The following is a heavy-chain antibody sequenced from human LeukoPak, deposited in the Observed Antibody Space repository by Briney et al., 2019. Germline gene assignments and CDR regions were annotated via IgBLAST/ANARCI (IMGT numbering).Heavy chain of an antibody. J-gene: IGHJ6*02. Sequence: KTGGSLRLSCAGSGWTFSDYFMSWIRQAPGKGLEYVAYISSGGSTIYYADSVKGRFTISRHNAKNSLYLQLNSLRAEDTAVYYCARVPREPDPGNTTPMDVWGQGTTVTVSS. CDR2: ISSGGSTI. CDR1: GWTFSDYF. D-gene: IGHD1-1*01. V-gene: IGHV3-11*01. CDR3: ARVPREPDPGNTTPMDV.